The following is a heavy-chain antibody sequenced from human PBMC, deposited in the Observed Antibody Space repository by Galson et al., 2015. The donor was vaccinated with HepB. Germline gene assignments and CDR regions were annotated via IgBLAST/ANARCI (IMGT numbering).Heavy chain of an antibody. CDR2: ISAYNGNT. Sequence: SVKVSCKASGYTFTSYGLSWVRQAPGQGLEWMGWISAYNGNTNYAQKLQGRVTMTTDTSTSTAYTSTAYMELRSLRSDDTAVDYCARVTTALTIVYWGQGTLVTVSS. CDR3: ARVTTALTIVY. J-gene: IGHJ4*01. V-gene: IGHV1-18*04. D-gene: IGHD4-11*01. CDR1: GYTFTSYG.